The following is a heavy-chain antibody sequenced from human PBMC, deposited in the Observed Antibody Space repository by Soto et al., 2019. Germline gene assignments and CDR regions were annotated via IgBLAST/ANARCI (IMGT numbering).Heavy chain of an antibody. CDR2: MSTYTGDT. CDR1: GYSFTVYG. D-gene: IGHD3-10*01. J-gene: IGHJ5*02. CDR3: ARDPGGATGFDP. Sequence: QARLVQSGAEVKRPGASVKVSCKTYGYSFTVYGISWVRQAPGQGLEWMGWMSTYTGDTNYARKFGGRVTMTTDISASTASMELRSLTSDDTAVYYCARDPGGATGFDPWGQGTPVIVST. V-gene: IGHV1-18*01.